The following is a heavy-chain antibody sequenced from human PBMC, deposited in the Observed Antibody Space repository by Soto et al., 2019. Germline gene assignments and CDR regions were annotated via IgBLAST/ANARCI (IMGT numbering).Heavy chain of an antibody. CDR2: VFYTGST. D-gene: IGHD1-7*01. CDR3: ARETRSLELPYHYYGLDF. Sequence: SETLSLPYTVSYDNIKDLSCYRIWIRKSPGQGLEWIGYVFYTGSTNHNPSLTGRVTFLVGTSRKQFSLRLKSVTAADTAVYYCARETRSLELPYHYYGLDFWVQGITVT. J-gene: IGHJ6*02. CDR1: YDNIKDLSCY. V-gene: IGHV4-61*01.